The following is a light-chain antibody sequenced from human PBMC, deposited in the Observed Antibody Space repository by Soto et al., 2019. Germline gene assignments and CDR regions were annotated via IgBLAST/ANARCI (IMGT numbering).Light chain of an antibody. V-gene: IGKV3-11*01. J-gene: IGKJ5*01. Sequence: EIVLTQSPATLFLSPGERATLSCRASQSVSSYLAWYQQKPGQAPRLLIYDASNRATGIPARFSGSGSGTDFTLTISSLEPEDFAVYYCQQRSNWPPLITFGQVTRLEIK. CDR3: QQRSNWPPLIT. CDR1: QSVSSY. CDR2: DAS.